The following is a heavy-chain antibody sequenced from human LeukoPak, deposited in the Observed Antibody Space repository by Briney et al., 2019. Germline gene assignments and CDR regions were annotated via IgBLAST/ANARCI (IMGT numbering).Heavy chain of an antibody. Sequence: GASVKVSCKASGYTFTSSAMHWVRQAPGQRLEWMGWINAGNGNTKYSQKFQGRVTITRDTSASTAYMELSSLRSEDTAVYYCARVTRYCSGDTCYPYFGYWGQGTLVTVSS. CDR1: GYTFTSSA. CDR2: INAGNGNT. D-gene: IGHD2-15*01. V-gene: IGHV1-3*01. CDR3: ARVTRYCSGDTCYPYFGY. J-gene: IGHJ4*02.